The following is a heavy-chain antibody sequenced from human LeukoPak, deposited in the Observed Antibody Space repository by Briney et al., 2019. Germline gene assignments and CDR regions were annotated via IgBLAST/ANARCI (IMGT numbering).Heavy chain of an antibody. CDR2: LSHSGSS. D-gene: IGHD2-2*01. J-gene: IGHJ3*02. Sequence: PSETLSLTCTVSGGSVSSYYWSWIRRPPGRGLEWVAYLSHSGSSDSNPSLASRVTTLVDTSKNQFSLKLTSVTAADTAVYYCARARYANAWYAFDIWGHGTMVTVSS. CDR1: GGSVSSYY. CDR3: ARARYANAWYAFDI. V-gene: IGHV4-59*02.